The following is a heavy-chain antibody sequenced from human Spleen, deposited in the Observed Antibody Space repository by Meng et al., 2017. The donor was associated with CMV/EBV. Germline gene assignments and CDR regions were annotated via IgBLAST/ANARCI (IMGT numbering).Heavy chain of an antibody. CDR1: GYTFSNYW. D-gene: IGHD4-17*01. V-gene: IGHV5-51*01. Sequence: GESLKISCEGSGYTFSNYWIDWVRQMPGKGLEWMGSIYPGDSDTRYSPSFHGQLTISADKSIRTAYLQWGGLKASDTAIYYCARRGMMTTRGYWGQGTLVTVSS. CDR2: IYPGDSDT. J-gene: IGHJ4*02. CDR3: ARRGMMTTRGY.